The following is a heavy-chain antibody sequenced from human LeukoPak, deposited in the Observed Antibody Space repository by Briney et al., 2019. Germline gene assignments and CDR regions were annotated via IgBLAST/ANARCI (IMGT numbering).Heavy chain of an antibody. CDR2: IYYTGAT. D-gene: IGHD6-19*01. V-gene: IGHV4-59*08. CDR1: GGSISSYY. J-gene: IGHJ4*02. Sequence: SETLSLTCTVSGGSISSYYWSWIRQPPGKGLEWVGYIYYTGATSYNPSLKSRVTISIDTSKKQFSLKLTSVTAADTAVYYCARYGGSGWVIDNWGQGTLVTVSS. CDR3: ARYGGSGWVIDN.